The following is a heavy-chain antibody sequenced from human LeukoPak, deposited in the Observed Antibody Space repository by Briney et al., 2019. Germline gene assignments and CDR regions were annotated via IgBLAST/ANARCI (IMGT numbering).Heavy chain of an antibody. CDR3: ARDQLGFDY. D-gene: IGHD6-13*01. Sequence: GGSLRLSCVASGFIFSNYAMHWVRQAPGKGLEWVAVKSYDGPNKYYADSVKGRFTISRDNSKNTLYLQMNSLRPEDTSVYYCARDQLGFDYWGQGALVTVSS. V-gene: IGHV3-30*04. CDR2: KSYDGPNK. CDR1: GFIFSNYA. J-gene: IGHJ4*02.